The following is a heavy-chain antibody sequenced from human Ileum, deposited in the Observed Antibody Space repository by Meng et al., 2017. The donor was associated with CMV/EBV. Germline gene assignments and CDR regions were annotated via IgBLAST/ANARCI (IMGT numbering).Heavy chain of an antibody. Sequence: FAFSGYGMHWVRQAPGKGLEWVAYIRYDGNNKNYADSVEGRFTVSRDNSKNTLYLQMNSLRAEDTAVYYCAKVVPGYCSTTSCSPDHWGQGTLVTVSS. D-gene: IGHD2-2*01. CDR3: AKVVPGYCSTTSCSPDH. CDR1: FAFSGYG. CDR2: IRYDGNNK. V-gene: IGHV3-30*02. J-gene: IGHJ4*02.